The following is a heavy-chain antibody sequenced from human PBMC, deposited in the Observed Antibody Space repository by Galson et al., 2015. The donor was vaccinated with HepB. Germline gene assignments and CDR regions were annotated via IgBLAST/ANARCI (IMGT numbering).Heavy chain of an antibody. Sequence: SVKVSCKASGGTFSSCAISWVRQAPGQGLEWMGRIIPILGIANYAQKFQGRVTITADKSTSTAYMELSSLRSEDTTVYYCARDRRRVPAALNYYYYYGMDVWGQGTTVTVSS. CDR1: GGTFSSCA. V-gene: IGHV1-69*04. CDR3: ARDRRRVPAALNYYYYYGMDV. CDR2: IIPILGIA. D-gene: IGHD2-2*01. J-gene: IGHJ6*02.